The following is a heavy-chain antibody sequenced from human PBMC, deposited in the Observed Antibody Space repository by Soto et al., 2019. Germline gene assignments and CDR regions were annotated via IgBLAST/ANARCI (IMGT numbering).Heavy chain of an antibody. CDR3: AAETDDDFWSGYYTAPFSGMDV. CDR1: GFTFTSSA. D-gene: IGHD3-3*01. J-gene: IGHJ6*02. V-gene: IGHV1-58*01. Sequence: SVKVSFKASGFTFTSSAVQWVRQARGQRLDCIGWIVVGSGNTNYAQKFQERVTITRDMSTSTAYMELSSLRSEDTAVYYCAAETDDDFWSGYYTAPFSGMDVWGQGTTVTVSS. CDR2: IVVGSGNT.